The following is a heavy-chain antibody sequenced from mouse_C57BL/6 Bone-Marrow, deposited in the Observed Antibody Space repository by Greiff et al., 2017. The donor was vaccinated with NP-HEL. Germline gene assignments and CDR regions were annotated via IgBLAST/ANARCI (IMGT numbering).Heavy chain of an antibody. D-gene: IGHD2-1*01. CDR1: GFTFNTYA. CDR2: IRSKSSNYAT. Sequence: EVQGVESGGGLVQPKGSLKLSCAASGFTFNTYAMHWVRQAPGKGLEWVARIRSKSSNYATYYADSVKDRFTISRDDSQSMLYLQMNNLKTEDTAMYYGVTPILLWYHNYYAMDYWGQGTSVTVSS. J-gene: IGHJ4*01. V-gene: IGHV10-3*01. CDR3: VTPILLWYHNYYAMDY.